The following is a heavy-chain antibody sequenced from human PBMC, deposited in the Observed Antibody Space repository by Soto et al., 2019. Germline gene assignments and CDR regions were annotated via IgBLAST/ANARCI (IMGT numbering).Heavy chain of an antibody. J-gene: IGHJ6*03. CDR3: CSEQYCSDSTCFGYPDV. CDR1: GDTFITHT. CDR2: IIPPLGMT. Sequence: QVQLLQSGALLKRPGSSVKISCQASGDTFITHTLTWVRQAPGQGPEWVGRIIPPLGMTDYAQRFQGSVTPTAAKSTTTAYMVLGSLTSEDAPIYYYCSEQYCSDSTCFGYPDVWGTGTAVTVSS. D-gene: IGHD2-15*01. V-gene: IGHV1-69*02.